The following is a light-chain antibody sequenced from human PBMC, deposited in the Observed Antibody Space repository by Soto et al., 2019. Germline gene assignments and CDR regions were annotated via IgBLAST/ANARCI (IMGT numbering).Light chain of an antibody. V-gene: IGKV3-15*01. CDR3: QQYNLWPPIT. Sequence: EMLMTQSPATLSATPGERATLSCRASQSVKTNLAWYQQHPGQAPRLLIYGASTRATGISPRFSGSGSGTDFTLTISSLQSEDFAMYYCQQYNLWPPITFGPGTRLEIK. J-gene: IGKJ5*01. CDR2: GAS. CDR1: QSVKTN.